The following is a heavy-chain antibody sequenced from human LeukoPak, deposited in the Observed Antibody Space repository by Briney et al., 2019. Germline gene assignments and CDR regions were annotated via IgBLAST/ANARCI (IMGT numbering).Heavy chain of an antibody. V-gene: IGHV3-21*01. CDR2: ISSISSYT. D-gene: IGHD5-12*01. Sequence: PGGSLRLSCAASGFTFSSYGMHWVRQAPGKGLEWVSSISSISSYTYHADSVKGRFTISRDNAKNSLYLQMNSLRVEDTAVYFCARGTTGGYSPSHWGQGTLVTVSS. CDR3: ARGTTGGYSPSH. CDR1: GFTFSSYG. J-gene: IGHJ4*02.